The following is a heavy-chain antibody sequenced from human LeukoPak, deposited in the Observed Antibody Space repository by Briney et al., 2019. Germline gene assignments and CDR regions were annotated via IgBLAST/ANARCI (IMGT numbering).Heavy chain of an antibody. CDR1: GASISNYY. CDR2: MLYSGST. V-gene: IGHV4-59*08. CDR3: ARHHIETGPAYYFDL. J-gene: IGHJ4*02. Sequence: PSETLSLTCTVSGASISNYYWSWIRQSPGKGLEWIGYMLYSGSTNQNPSLRSRVTISVDTSKNQVSLKLSSVTAADTAVYYCARHHIETGPAYYFDLWDQGVLVTVSS. D-gene: IGHD2-21*01.